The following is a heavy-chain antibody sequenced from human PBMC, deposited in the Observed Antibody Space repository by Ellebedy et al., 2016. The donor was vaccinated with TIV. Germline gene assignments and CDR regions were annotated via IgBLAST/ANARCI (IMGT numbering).Heavy chain of an antibody. Sequence: ASVKVSCXTFGYTFTTSGIAWVRQAPGQGLEWMGWIGTYSGKTNYAQKLQGRVTLTTDTSTSTAYMELRSLRSDDTAVYYCARVPMPGKADYWGQGTLVTVSS. CDR3: ARVPMPGKADY. CDR1: GYTFTTSG. V-gene: IGHV1-18*01. D-gene: IGHD4-23*01. J-gene: IGHJ4*02. CDR2: IGTYSGKT.